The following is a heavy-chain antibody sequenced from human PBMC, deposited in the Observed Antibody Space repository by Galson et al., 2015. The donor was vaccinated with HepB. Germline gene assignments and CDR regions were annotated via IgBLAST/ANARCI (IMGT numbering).Heavy chain of an antibody. Sequence: SETLSLTCTVSGGSISSYYWSWIRQPPGKGLEWIGYIYYSGSTNYNPSLKSRVTISVDTSKNQFSLKLSSVTAADTAGYYCARHRAYYGSGSYERLGYYYYGMDVWGQGTTVTVSS. V-gene: IGHV4-59*08. CDR1: GGSISSYY. J-gene: IGHJ6*02. D-gene: IGHD3-10*01. CDR2: IYYSGST. CDR3: ARHRAYYGSGSYERLGYYYYGMDV.